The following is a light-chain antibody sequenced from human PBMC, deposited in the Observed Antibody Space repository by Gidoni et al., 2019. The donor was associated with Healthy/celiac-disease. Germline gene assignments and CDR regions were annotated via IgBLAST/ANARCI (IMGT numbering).Light chain of an antibody. CDR3: MQALQIMYT. Sequence: DIVMTQSPLSLPVTPGEPASISCRSSPSVLHSNGYNYLDWYLQKPGQSPQLLIYLGSNRASGVPDRFSGSGSGTDFTLKISRVEAEDVGVYYCMQALQIMYTFGQGTKLEIK. CDR2: LGS. V-gene: IGKV2-28*01. J-gene: IGKJ2*01. CDR1: PSVLHSNGYNY.